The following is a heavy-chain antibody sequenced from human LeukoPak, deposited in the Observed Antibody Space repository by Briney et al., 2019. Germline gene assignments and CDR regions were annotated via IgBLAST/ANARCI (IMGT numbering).Heavy chain of an antibody. CDR1: GYSISSGYY. V-gene: IGHV4-38-2*02. D-gene: IGHD3-10*01. J-gene: IGHJ3*02. CDR2: IYHSGNT. Sequence: PSETLSLTCTVSGYSISSGYYWDWIRQPPGKGLEWIGSIYHSGNTYYNPSLKSRVTVSVDTSKNQFSLKLGSVTAADTAVYYCARGNAFDIWGQGTMVTVSS. CDR3: ARGNAFDI.